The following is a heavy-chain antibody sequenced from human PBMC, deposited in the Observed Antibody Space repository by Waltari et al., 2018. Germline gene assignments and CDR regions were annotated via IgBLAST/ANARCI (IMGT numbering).Heavy chain of an antibody. Sequence: QVQLQQWGAGLLKPSETLSLTCAVYGRSLSGSYWSWIRQPPGKGLEWIGEINHSGSTNYNPSLKSRVTISVDTSKNQFSLKLSSVTAADTAVYYCARGGSQQLGFDYWGQGTLVTVSS. V-gene: IGHV4-34*01. D-gene: IGHD6-13*01. CDR3: ARGGSQQLGFDY. J-gene: IGHJ4*02. CDR1: GRSLSGSY. CDR2: INHSGST.